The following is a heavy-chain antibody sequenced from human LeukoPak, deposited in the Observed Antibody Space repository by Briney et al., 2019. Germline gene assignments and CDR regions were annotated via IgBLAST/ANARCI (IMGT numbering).Heavy chain of an antibody. Sequence: SETLSLTCTVSGGSISSYYWSWLRQPPGKGLEWIGYIYYSGSTNYNPSLKSRVTISVDTSKSQFSLKLSSVTAADTAVYYCARSGKGLYPFDYWGQGTLVTVSS. CDR2: IYYSGST. V-gene: IGHV4-59*01. J-gene: IGHJ4*02. CDR3: ARSGKGLYPFDY. CDR1: GGSISSYY. D-gene: IGHD3-16*02.